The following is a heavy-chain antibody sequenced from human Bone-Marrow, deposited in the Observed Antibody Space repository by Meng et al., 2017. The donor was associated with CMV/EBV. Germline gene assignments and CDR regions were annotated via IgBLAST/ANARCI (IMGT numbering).Heavy chain of an antibody. D-gene: IGHD3-10*01. V-gene: IGHV3-48*04. J-gene: IGHJ5*02. CDR2: ISSSSSTI. CDR3: ARDMVRGVTKRSGFDP. CDR1: GFTFSSYV. Sequence: GESLKISCVASGFTFSSYVMNWVRQAPGKGLEWVSYISSSSSTIYYADSVKGRFTISRDNAKNSLYLQMNSLRAEDTAVYYCARDMVRGVTKRSGFDPWGQGTLVTV.